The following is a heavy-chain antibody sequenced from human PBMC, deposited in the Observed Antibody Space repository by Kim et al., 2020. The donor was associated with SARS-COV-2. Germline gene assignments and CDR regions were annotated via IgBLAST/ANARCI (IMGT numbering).Heavy chain of an antibody. V-gene: IGHV4-39*01. Sequence: SGSPYYTPALKRRVTISVDTSKNQFSLKLSSVTAADTAVYYCARYSSSSDYWGQGTLVTVSS. CDR2: SGSP. J-gene: IGHJ4*02. D-gene: IGHD6-6*01. CDR3: ARYSSSSDY.